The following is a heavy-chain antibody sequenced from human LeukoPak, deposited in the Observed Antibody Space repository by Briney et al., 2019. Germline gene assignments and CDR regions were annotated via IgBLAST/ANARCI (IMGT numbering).Heavy chain of an antibody. J-gene: IGHJ4*02. Sequence: PDRSLRLSCAPSGFMFNDYALHWVRQAPGKGLEWVSSISWNSGNMYYVDSVKGRFTISRDNAKNLLYLQMNSLRAEDTAVYYCAREAPRGTSSNPYYFDSWGQGTLVTVSS. CDR1: GFMFNDYA. CDR2: ISWNSGNM. D-gene: IGHD6-6*01. CDR3: AREAPRGTSSNPYYFDS. V-gene: IGHV3-9*01.